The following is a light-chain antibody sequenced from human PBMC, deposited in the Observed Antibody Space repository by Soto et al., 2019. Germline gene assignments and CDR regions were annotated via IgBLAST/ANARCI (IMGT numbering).Light chain of an antibody. CDR3: HQYGSSPRT. V-gene: IGKV3-20*01. J-gene: IGKJ1*01. CDR2: GAS. CDR1: QSVSSTS. Sequence: EIVLTQSPCALSLSPGERATLSCRASQSVSSTSLAWYQQKPGQAPRLLIYGASSRATGIPDRFSGSGSGTDFTLTISRLEPEDFAVYYCHQYGSSPRTFGQGTKVAIK.